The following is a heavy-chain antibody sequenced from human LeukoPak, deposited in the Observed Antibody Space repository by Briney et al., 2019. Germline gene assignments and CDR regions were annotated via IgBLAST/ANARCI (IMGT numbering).Heavy chain of an antibody. J-gene: IGHJ4*02. V-gene: IGHV3-30*02. CDR1: GFTFSSYG. CDR2: IRYDGSNK. D-gene: IGHD3-10*01. CDR3: AKDRAGQGSYFDY. Sequence: PGGSLRLXCAASGFTFSSYGMHWVRPAPGKGLEWVAFIRYDGSNKYYADSVKGRFTISRDNSKNTLYLQMNSLRAEDTAVYYCAKDRAGQGSYFDYWGQGTLVTVSS.